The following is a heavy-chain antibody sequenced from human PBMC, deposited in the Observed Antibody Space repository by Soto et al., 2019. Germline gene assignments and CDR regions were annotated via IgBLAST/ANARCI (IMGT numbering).Heavy chain of an antibody. CDR1: RFTFNTYS. CDR3: ARYKGYCSGGSCYYYYYMDV. Sequence: GGSMGLSCSASRFTFNTYSMNWVRPAPGKGLEGVSYISTTGSTIYYADSVKGRFTISRDNAKNSLYLQMTSLRAEDTAVYYCARYKGYCSGGSCYYYYYMDVWGKGTTVTVSS. V-gene: IGHV3-48*01. CDR2: ISTTGSTI. J-gene: IGHJ6*03. D-gene: IGHD2-15*01.